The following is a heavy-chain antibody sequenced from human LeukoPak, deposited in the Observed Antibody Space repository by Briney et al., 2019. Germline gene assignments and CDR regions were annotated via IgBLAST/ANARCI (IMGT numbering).Heavy chain of an antibody. D-gene: IGHD4-11*01. V-gene: IGHV1-46*01. CDR1: GYTFTSYY. CDR3: ARAYSNYGNFDY. Sequence: ASVKVSCKASGYTFTSYYMHWVRQAPGRGLEWMGIINPSGGSTSYAQKFQGRATMTRDTSTSTVYMELSSLRSEDTAVCYCARAYSNYGNFDYWGQGTLVIVSS. CDR2: INPSGGST. J-gene: IGHJ4*02.